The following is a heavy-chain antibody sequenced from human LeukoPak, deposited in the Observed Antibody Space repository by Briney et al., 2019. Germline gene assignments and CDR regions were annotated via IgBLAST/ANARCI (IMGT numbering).Heavy chain of an antibody. V-gene: IGHV4-39*07. CDR1: GGSISSSSYY. J-gene: IGHJ5*01. D-gene: IGHD6-13*01. CDR2: IYYSGDT. Sequence: SETLSLTCTVSGGSISSSSYYWGWIRQPPGKGLEWIGSIYYSGDTYYNPSLRSRVTISIDTSKNQFSLKLNSVTAADTAIYYCARDGQQLVRGDWFDSWGQGILVTVSS. CDR3: ARDGQQLVRGDWFDS.